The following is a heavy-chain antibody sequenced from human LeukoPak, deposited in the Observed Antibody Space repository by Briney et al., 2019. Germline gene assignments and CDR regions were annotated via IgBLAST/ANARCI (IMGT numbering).Heavy chain of an antibody. D-gene: IGHD6-13*01. V-gene: IGHV1-69*05. J-gene: IGHJ6*03. CDR1: GGTFSSYA. CDR3: ARSIAAAGYYYYYYMDV. Sequence: GSSVKVSCKASGGTFSSYAISWVRQAPGQGLEWMERIIPIFGTANYAQKFQGRVTITTDESTSTAYMELSSLRSEDTAVYYCARSIAAAGYYYYYYMDVWGKGTTVTVSS. CDR2: IIPIFGTA.